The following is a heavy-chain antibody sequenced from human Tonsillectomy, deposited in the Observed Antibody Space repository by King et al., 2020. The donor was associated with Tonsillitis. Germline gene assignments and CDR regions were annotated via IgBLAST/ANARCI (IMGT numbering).Heavy chain of an antibody. D-gene: IGHD6-19*01. V-gene: IGHV6-1*01. Sequence: VQLQQSGPGLVKPSQTLSLTCAISGDSVSSNSAAWNWIRQSPSRGLEWLGRTYYRSKWYNDYAASVKSRITITPDTSNNQFSLQLNPVTPEDTAVYYCTRDRSYSSGWYQAVYFDYWGQGTLVTVSS. CDR2: TYYRSKWYN. J-gene: IGHJ4*02. CDR1: GDSVSSNSAA. CDR3: TRDRSYSSGWYQAVYFDY.